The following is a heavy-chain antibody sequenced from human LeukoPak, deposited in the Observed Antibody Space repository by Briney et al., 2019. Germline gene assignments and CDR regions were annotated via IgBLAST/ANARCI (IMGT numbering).Heavy chain of an antibody. Sequence: SETLSLTCTVSGGSISSGGYYWSWIRQHPGKGLEWVGYIYYSGSTYYNPSFKSRVTISVDTSKNQFSLKLSSVTAADTAVYYCARAAGTTFIWFDPWGQGTLVTVSS. CDR3: ARAAGTTFIWFDP. D-gene: IGHD1-7*01. V-gene: IGHV4-31*03. CDR1: GGSISSGGYY. J-gene: IGHJ5*02. CDR2: IYYSGST.